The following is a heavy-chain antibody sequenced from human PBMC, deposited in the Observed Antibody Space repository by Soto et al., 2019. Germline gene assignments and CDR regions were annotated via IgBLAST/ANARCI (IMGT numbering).Heavy chain of an antibody. V-gene: IGHV3-23*01. CDR3: AKDSSSGTTGGYFGY. J-gene: IGHJ4*02. D-gene: IGHD1-7*01. CDR2: ISGSGGST. Sequence: EVQLLESGGGLVQPGGSLRLSCAVSGFTFSSYAMSWVRQAPGKGLEWVSAISGSGGSTYYANSVKGRFTISRDNSKNTLYLQMNSLRDEDTAVYYCAKDSSSGTTGGYFGYWGQGTLVTGSS. CDR1: GFTFSSYA.